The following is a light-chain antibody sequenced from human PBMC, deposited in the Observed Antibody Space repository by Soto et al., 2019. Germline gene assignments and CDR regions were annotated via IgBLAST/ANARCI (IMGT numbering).Light chain of an antibody. J-gene: IGKJ4*01. V-gene: IGKV1-12*01. CDR2: ATS. CDR3: QQANSSPLT. Sequence: DIQMTHSPSSVAASVGDRVTITCRASQGINNWLTWYQQKPGKAPELLIYATSTLKTGVPSRFSGSRSGTDFTLTISNLQPEDFATYYCQQANSSPLTFGGGTKVDIK. CDR1: QGINNW.